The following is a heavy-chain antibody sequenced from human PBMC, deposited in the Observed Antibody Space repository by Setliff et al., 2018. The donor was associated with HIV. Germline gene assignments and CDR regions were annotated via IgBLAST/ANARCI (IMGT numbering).Heavy chain of an antibody. J-gene: IGHJ4*02. D-gene: IGHD3-22*01. CDR3: AKTQQTYYYDSSGYYFDY. V-gene: IGHV4-59*08. Sequence: SETLSLTCTVSGGSISSHYWSWIRQPPGKGLEWIGYIFYSGSTNYNPSLKSRVTISVDTSKNQFSLKLSSVTAADTAVYYCAKTQQTYYYDSSGYYFDYWGQGTLVTV. CDR1: GGSISSHY. CDR2: IFYSGST.